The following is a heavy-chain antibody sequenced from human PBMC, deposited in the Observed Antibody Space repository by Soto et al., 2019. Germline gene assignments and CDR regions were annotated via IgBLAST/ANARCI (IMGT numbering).Heavy chain of an antibody. D-gene: IGHD2-2*01. CDR2: ISYDGSNK. CDR1: GFTFSSYA. CDR3: ARVQSSLTRFDY. Sequence: PGGSLRLSCAASGFTFSSYAMHWVRQAPGKGLEWVAVISYDGSNKYYADSVKGRFTISRDNSKNTLYLQMNSLRAEDTAVYYCARVQSSLTRFDYWGQGTLVTVSS. J-gene: IGHJ4*02. V-gene: IGHV3-30-3*01.